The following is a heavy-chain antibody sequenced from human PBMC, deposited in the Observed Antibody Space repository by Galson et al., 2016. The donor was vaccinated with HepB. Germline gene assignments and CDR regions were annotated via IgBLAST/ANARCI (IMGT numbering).Heavy chain of an antibody. V-gene: IGHV3-53*01. CDR1: GFTFSSYS. D-gene: IGHD2-2*01. CDR3: ARDRHCITTSCQGL. CDR2: IYSGGST. Sequence: SLRLSCAASGFTFSSYSMNWVRQAPGKGLEWVSLIYSGGSTYYADSVKGRFTISRDSSKNTLYLQMNSLRAEDTAVYYCARDRHCITTSCQGLWGPGTLVTVSS. J-gene: IGHJ4*02.